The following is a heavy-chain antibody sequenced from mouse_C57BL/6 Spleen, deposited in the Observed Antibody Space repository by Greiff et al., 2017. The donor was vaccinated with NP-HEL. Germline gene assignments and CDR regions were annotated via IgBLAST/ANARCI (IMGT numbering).Heavy chain of an antibody. CDR3: ARSGVSTTVVAEDAMDY. V-gene: IGHV1-64*01. Sequence: QVQLQQPGAELVKPGASVKLSCKASGYTFTSYWMHWVKQRPGQGLEWIGMIHPNSGSTNYNEKFKSKATLTVDKSSSTAYMQLSSLTSEDSAVYYCARSGVSTTVVAEDAMDYWGQGTSVTVSS. CDR2: IHPNSGST. CDR1: GYTFTSYW. D-gene: IGHD1-1*01. J-gene: IGHJ4*01.